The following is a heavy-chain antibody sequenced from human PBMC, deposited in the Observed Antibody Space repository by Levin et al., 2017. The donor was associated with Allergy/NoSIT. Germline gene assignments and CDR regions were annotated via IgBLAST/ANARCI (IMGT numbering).Heavy chain of an antibody. CDR3: AREYSSSFDY. CDR2: ISSGSSAI. Sequence: PGGSLRLSCAASGFTFSDYYMGWIRQAPGKGLEWVSYISSGSSAIYYADSVKGRFTLSRDNAKNSLYLQMNSLRAEDTAVYYCAREYSSSFDYWGQGTLVTVSS. J-gene: IGHJ4*02. D-gene: IGHD6-6*01. V-gene: IGHV3-11*01. CDR1: GFTFSDYY.